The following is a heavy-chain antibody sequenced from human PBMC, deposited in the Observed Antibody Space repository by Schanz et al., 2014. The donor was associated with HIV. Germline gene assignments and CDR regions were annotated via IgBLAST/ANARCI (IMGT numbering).Heavy chain of an antibody. Sequence: QVQLVQSGAEVKKPGSSVKVSCKTFGGTFRTFAISWVRQAPGQGLEWMGGIVPIFGTTNYAQSFQGRVSITADESTSTAYLQLSGLRSADTAVYFCARAAFSSEYYYGMDVWGQGTTVTVSS. CDR2: IVPIFGTT. CDR1: GGTFRTFA. D-gene: IGHD3-3*02. J-gene: IGHJ6*02. V-gene: IGHV1-69*01. CDR3: ARAAFSSEYYYGMDV.